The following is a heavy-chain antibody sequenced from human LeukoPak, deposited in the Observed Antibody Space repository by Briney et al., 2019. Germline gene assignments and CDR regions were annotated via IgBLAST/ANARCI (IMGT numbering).Heavy chain of an antibody. CDR2: FDPEEDKI. CDR1: GGTFSSYV. J-gene: IGHJ5*02. Sequence: ASVKVSCKASGGTFSSYVISWVRQAPGKGLEWMGGFDPEEDKIVHPQKFQGRVIMTEDTSTDTAYMELSSLRSEDTAVYYCAIFGGNPLNWFSPWGQGTLVIVSS. V-gene: IGHV1-24*01. D-gene: IGHD4-23*01. CDR3: AIFGGNPLNWFSP.